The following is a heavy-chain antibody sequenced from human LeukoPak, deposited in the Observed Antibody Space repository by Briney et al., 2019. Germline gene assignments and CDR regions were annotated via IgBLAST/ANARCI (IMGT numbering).Heavy chain of an antibody. D-gene: IGHD2-8*01. Sequence: SETLSLTCTVSGGSISSYYWSWMRQPAGMGLEWIGRIYTSGSTNYNPSLKSRVTMSVDTSKNQFSLKLSSVTAADTAVYYCARVLGYCSNGVCYGFDPWGQGTLVTVSS. CDR2: IYTSGST. CDR1: GGSISSYY. J-gene: IGHJ5*02. V-gene: IGHV4-4*07. CDR3: ARVLGYCSNGVCYGFDP.